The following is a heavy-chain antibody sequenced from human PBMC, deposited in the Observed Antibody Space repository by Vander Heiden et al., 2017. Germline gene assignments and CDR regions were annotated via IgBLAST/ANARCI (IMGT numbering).Heavy chain of an antibody. Sequence: QVQPVESGGGVVLSGRSLRLSCAASGLPFNTSAMPWVRQAPGKGLEWLAIIWYDGNTKDYADSVKGRFTISRDNSKNTLYLEMSSLRVEDTAIYYCARAGSDIAVAGPFDFWGQGTLVTVS. CDR3: ARAGSDIAVAGPFDF. J-gene: IGHJ4*02. D-gene: IGHD6-19*01. V-gene: IGHV3-33*01. CDR1: GLPFNTSA. CDR2: IWYDGNTK.